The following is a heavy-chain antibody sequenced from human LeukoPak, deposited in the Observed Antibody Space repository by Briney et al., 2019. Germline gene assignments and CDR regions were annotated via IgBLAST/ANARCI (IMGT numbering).Heavy chain of an antibody. Sequence: ASVKVSCKASGYTFTSYAMHWVRQAPGQRLEWMGWSNAGNGNTKYSQKFQGRVTITTDESTSTAYMELSSLRSEDTAVYYYARLLGSSIAARLPVWGQGTLVTVSS. CDR3: ARLLGSSIAARLPV. CDR2: SNAGNGNT. V-gene: IGHV1-3*01. CDR1: GYTFTSYA. J-gene: IGHJ4*02. D-gene: IGHD6-6*01.